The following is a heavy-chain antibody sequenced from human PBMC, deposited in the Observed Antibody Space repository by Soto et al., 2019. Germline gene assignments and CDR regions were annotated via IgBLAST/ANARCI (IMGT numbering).Heavy chain of an antibody. CDR1: GFTFSSYW. V-gene: IGHV3-7*01. Sequence: GGSLRLSCAASGFTFSSYWMSWVRQAPGKGLEWVANIKQDGSEKYYVDSVKGRFTISRDNAKNSLYLQMNSLRAEDTAVYYCARDSRSLREMTTVTFDYWGQGTLVTVSS. CDR2: IKQDGSEK. J-gene: IGHJ4*02. CDR3: ARDSRSLREMTTVTFDY. D-gene: IGHD4-17*01.